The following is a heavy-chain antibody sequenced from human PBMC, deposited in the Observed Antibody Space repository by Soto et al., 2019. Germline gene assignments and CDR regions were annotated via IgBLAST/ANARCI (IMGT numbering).Heavy chain of an antibody. V-gene: IGHV3-53*01. CDR3: ARGYSYGNFDY. CDR2: IYSGGST. J-gene: IGHJ4*02. CDR1: GFTFSSYS. D-gene: IGHD5-18*01. Sequence: GGSLRLSCAASGFTFSSYSMNWVRQAPGKGLEWVSVIYSGGSTYYADSVKGRFTISRDNSKNTLYLQMNSLRAEDTAVYYCARGYSYGNFDYWGQGTLVTVSS.